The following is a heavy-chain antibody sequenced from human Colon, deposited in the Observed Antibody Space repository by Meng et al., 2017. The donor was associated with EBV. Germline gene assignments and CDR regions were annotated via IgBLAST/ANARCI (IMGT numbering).Heavy chain of an antibody. D-gene: IGHD1-14*01. CDR2: IFSWGSV. Sequence: EVQLVESVWGLIPPGGSLRLSCAPSGFIVSSNYMSWVRQAPGEGLECVSVIFSWGSVYYADSVRSRSTISRDNSKNTVALQMNSLRAEDTAVYYCVPSPGGQGTLVTVSS. CDR3: VPSP. J-gene: IGHJ4*02. CDR1: GFIVSSNY. V-gene: IGHV3-53*01.